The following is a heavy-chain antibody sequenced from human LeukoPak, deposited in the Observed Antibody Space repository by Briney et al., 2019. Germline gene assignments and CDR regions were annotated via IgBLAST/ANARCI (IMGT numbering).Heavy chain of an antibody. Sequence: GGSLRLSCAASGFTFDDYAMHWVRQAPGKGLVWVSRIKYDGSTTTYADSVKGRFTISRDNAKNTLYLQMNSLRAEDTAVYYCAKSDWFDPWGQGTLVTVSS. CDR3: AKSDWFDP. V-gene: IGHV3-74*01. CDR2: IKYDGSTT. J-gene: IGHJ5*02. CDR1: GFTFDDYA.